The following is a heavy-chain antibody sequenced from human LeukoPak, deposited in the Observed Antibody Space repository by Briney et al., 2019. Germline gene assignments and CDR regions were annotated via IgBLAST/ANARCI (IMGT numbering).Heavy chain of an antibody. J-gene: IGHJ5*01. Sequence: SETLSLTCTVSSGSLTGYYWSWLRQPPGKGLEWIAYVYATGTTNYNPSLKTRPTISMDTSKNQLSLTLTSVTAADTAVYYCARVGSGGAWFDSWGQGTLVTVSS. CDR2: VYATGTT. CDR3: ARVGSGGAWFDS. V-gene: IGHV4-59*01. D-gene: IGHD6-19*01. CDR1: SGSLTGYY.